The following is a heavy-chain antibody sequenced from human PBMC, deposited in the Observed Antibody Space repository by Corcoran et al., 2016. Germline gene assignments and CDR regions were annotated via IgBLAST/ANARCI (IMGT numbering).Heavy chain of an antibody. CDR2: IKQDGSEK. V-gene: IGHV3-7*01. D-gene: IGHD2-2*01. CDR1: GFTFSSYW. CDR3: ARKDIVVVPAAIHWYFDL. J-gene: IGHJ2*01. Sequence: EVQLVESGGGLVQPGGSLRLSCAASGFTFSSYWMSWVRQAPGKGLEWVANIKQDGSEKYYVDSVKGRFTISRDNAKNSLYLQMNSLRAEDTAVYYGARKDIVVVPAAIHWYFDLWGRGTLVTVSS.